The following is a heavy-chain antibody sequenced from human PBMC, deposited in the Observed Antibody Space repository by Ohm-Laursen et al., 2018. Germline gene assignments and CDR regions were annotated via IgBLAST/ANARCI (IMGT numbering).Heavy chain of an antibody. Sequence: SLRLSCSASGFTVSGNYMSWVRQAPGKGLEWVSIIYTGDNTYYADSVKGRFTISRDNSKNTLYLQMNSLRAEDTAVYYCAKAMYYYDSSGYFPCADYWGQGTLVTVSS. J-gene: IGHJ4*02. CDR3: AKAMYYYDSSGYFPCADY. D-gene: IGHD3-22*01. CDR2: IYTGDNT. V-gene: IGHV3-53*01. CDR1: GFTVSGNY.